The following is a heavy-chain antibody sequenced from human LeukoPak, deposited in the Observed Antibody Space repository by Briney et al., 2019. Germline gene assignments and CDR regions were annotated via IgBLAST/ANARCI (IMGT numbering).Heavy chain of an antibody. CDR3: ARDCVDYYGMGV. Sequence: SETLSLTCTVSGGSISSYYWSWIRQPPGKGLEWIGYIYYSGSTNYNPSLKSRVTISVGTSKNQFSLKLSSVTAADTAVYYCARDCVDYYGMGVWGQGTTVTVSS. CDR2: IYYSGST. CDR1: GGSISSYY. V-gene: IGHV4-59*01. J-gene: IGHJ6*02.